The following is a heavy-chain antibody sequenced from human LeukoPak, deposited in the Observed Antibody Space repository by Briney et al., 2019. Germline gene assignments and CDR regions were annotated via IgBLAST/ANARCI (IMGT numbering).Heavy chain of an antibody. D-gene: IGHD3-22*01. Sequence: ASVKVSCKVSGYTLTELSMHWVRQAPGKGLEWMGGFDPEDGETIYAQKFQGRVTMTTDTSTSTAYMELRSLRSDDTAVYYCARASLRFDDSSYWGQGTLVTVSS. V-gene: IGHV1-24*01. CDR3: ARASLRFDDSSY. CDR1: GYTLTELS. J-gene: IGHJ4*02. CDR2: FDPEDGET.